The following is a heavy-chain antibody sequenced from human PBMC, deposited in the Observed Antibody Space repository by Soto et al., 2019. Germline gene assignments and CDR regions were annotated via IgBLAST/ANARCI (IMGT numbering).Heavy chain of an antibody. CDR1: GGSISSRDFY. CDR3: AVVDSTGNWFDP. Sequence: QLQLQESGPGLVKPSETLSLTCTVSGGSISSRDFYWGWLRQTPGKGLGFIGSMSYSGTTYYKPSLKSRVTISVDTSKNQFTLKLISVTAADTAVYYCAVVDSTGNWFDPWGEGALVTVSS. D-gene: IGHD6-25*01. CDR2: MSYSGTT. V-gene: IGHV4-39*01. J-gene: IGHJ5*02.